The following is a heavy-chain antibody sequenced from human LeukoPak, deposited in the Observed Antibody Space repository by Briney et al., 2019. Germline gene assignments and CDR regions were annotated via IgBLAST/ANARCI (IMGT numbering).Heavy chain of an antibody. D-gene: IGHD2-2*01. CDR1: GGSFSVYY. J-gene: IGHJ4*02. CDR3: ARGGHYCSSTSCYGDFDY. Sequence: SETLSLTCAVCGGSFSVYYWSWIRQPPGKGLEWIGEINHSGSTNYNPSLKSRVTISVDTSKSQFSLKLSSVTAADTAVYYCARGGHYCSSTSCYGDFDYWGQGTLVTVFS. CDR2: INHSGST. V-gene: IGHV4-34*01.